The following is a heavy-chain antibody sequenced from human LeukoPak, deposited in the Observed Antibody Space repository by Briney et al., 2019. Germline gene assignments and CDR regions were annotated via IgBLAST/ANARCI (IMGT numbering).Heavy chain of an antibody. CDR1: GFTFTSYG. CDR2: IKQDGSEK. D-gene: IGHD2-2*01. Sequence: GGSLRLSCTASGFTFTSYGMNSVRQAPGKGLEWVANIKQDGSEKYYVDPVKGRFTISRDNAKNSLFLQMNSLRAEDTAVYYCVREYCSSPSCYLLEKRVDFDYWGQGTLVTVSS. J-gene: IGHJ4*02. CDR3: VREYCSSPSCYLLEKRVDFDY. V-gene: IGHV3-7*04.